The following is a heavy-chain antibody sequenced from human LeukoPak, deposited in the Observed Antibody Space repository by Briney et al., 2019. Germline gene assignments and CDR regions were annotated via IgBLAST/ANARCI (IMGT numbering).Heavy chain of an antibody. CDR1: SFSDHY. Sequence: SFSDHYMDWVRQAPGKGLEWVGNIFYSGGTYYSPSLKRRVTISLDTSRNQFSLKLNSVTAADTAVYYCAKSNGYGLVDIWGQGTVVTVSS. J-gene: IGHJ3*02. D-gene: IGHD3-10*01. CDR2: IFYSGGT. V-gene: IGHV4-39*07. CDR3: AKSNGYGLVDI.